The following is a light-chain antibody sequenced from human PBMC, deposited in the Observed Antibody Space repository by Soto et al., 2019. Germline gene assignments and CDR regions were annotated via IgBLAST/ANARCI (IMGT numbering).Light chain of an antibody. V-gene: IGKV1-5*03. CDR1: QSISSW. J-gene: IGKJ1*01. Sequence: QMTQSPSTLSASVGDRVTITCRASQSISSWLAWYQQKPGKAPKLLIYKASSLESGVPSRFSGSGSGTEFTLTISSLQPDDFATYYCQQYNSYWTFGQGTKV. CDR3: QQYNSYWT. CDR2: KAS.